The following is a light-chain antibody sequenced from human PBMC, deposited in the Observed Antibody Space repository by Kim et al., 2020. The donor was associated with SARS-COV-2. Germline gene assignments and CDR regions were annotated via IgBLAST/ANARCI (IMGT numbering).Light chain of an antibody. CDR2: DVN. CDR1: SSDVGGYNF. Sequence: QSVTISCTGTSSDVGGYNFVSWHQRHPGKAPKLIIYDVNKRPSGVPNRFSGSKSGNTASLTVSGLQAEDEADYYCSSYAGTNNFYVFGTGTKVTVL. V-gene: IGLV2-8*01. J-gene: IGLJ1*01. CDR3: SSYAGTNNFYV.